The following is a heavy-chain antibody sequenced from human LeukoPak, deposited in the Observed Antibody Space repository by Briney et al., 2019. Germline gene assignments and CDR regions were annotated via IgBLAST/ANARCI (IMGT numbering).Heavy chain of an antibody. V-gene: IGHV3-53*01. J-gene: IGHJ4*02. CDR3: AGGSYYGSGGRPGYFDH. D-gene: IGHD3-10*01. Sequence: GSLRLFCSTSDFSVNNNYLNWVRQAPGEGVEWVSPIDTFGGIYYRDSVKGRFTISRDISKNTLFLQMNTLSAEDTAVYYCAGGSYYGSGGRPGYFDHWGQGILVTVSS. CDR1: DFSVNNNY. CDR2: IDTFGGI.